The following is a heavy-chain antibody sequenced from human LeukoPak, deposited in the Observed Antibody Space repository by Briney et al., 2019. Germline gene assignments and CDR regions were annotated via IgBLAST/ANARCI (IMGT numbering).Heavy chain of an antibody. CDR1: GGSISSSSYY. CDR2: IYYSGST. Sequence: SETLSLTCTVSGGSISSSSYYWGWIRQPPGKGLEWIGSIYYSGSTCYNPSLKSRVTISVDTSKNQFSLKLSSVTAADTAVYYCARSEYMDVWGKGTTVTVSS. J-gene: IGHJ6*03. V-gene: IGHV4-39*01. CDR3: ARSEYMDV.